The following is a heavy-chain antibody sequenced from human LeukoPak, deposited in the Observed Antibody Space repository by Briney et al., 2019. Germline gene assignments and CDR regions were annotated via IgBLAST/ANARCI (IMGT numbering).Heavy chain of an antibody. CDR1: GGTFSSYA. CDR3: ARRGMASVGMDV. D-gene: IGHD5-24*01. CDR2: IIPIFGTA. Sequence: ASVKVSCKASGGTFSSYAISWVRQAPGQGLEWMGGIIPIFGTANYAQKFQGRVTMTRDTSTSTVYMELSSLRSEDTAVYYCARRGMASVGMDVWGQGTTVTVSS. V-gene: IGHV1-69*05. J-gene: IGHJ6*02.